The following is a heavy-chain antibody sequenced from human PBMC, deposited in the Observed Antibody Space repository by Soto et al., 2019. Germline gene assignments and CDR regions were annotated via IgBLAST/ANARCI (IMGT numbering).Heavy chain of an antibody. CDR1: GFTFSSYW. J-gene: IGHJ6*02. CDR2: INSDGSST. Sequence: GGSLRLSCAASGFTFSSYWMHWVRQAPGKGLVWVSHINSDGSSTRYADSVKGRFTISRDNSKNTLYLQMNSLRAEDTAVYYCAKRVEQWLLDFSFGMDVWGQGTTVTVSS. CDR3: AKRVEQWLLDFSFGMDV. D-gene: IGHD6-19*01. V-gene: IGHV3-74*01.